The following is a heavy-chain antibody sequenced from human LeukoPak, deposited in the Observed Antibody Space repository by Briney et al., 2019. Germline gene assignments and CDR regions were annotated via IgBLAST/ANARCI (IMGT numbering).Heavy chain of an antibody. Sequence: GGSLRLSCAASGFTFSSYWMHWVRQTPGKGLVWVSAINSDGGTTTYADSEQGRFIISRDNPNSTLYLQMNGLRAEDTAVYYCARGSRFSLDVWGQGTTVTVSS. D-gene: IGHD3-3*01. CDR2: INSDGGTT. J-gene: IGHJ6*02. V-gene: IGHV3-74*01. CDR1: GFTFSSYW. CDR3: ARGSRFSLDV.